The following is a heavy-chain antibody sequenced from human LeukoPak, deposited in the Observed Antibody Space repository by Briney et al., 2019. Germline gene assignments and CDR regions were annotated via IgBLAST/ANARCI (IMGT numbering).Heavy chain of an antibody. J-gene: IGHJ1*01. CDR3: ARHQVYYYDSSGSHIGPAEYFQH. Sequence: SETLSLTCSVSGDSITSSSYYWAWIRQPPERGLEWIGSVYYTGGTNYSPSLKSRVTISVDTSKNQFSLKLSSVTAADTAVYYCARHQVYYYDSSGSHIGPAEYFQHWGQGTLVTVSS. CDR2: VYYTGGT. CDR1: GDSITSSSYY. V-gene: IGHV4-39*01. D-gene: IGHD3-22*01.